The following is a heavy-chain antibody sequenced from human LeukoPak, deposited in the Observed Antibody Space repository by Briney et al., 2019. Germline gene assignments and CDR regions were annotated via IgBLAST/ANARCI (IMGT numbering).Heavy chain of an antibody. CDR1: GFTFSSYW. Sequence: GGSLRLSCAASGFTFSSYWMHWVRQVPGKGLVWVSRINSDGSSTSYADSVKGRFTISRDNAKNSLYLQMNSLRAEDTAVYYCAREPNYDFWRLNDYWGQGTLVTVSS. J-gene: IGHJ4*02. D-gene: IGHD3-3*01. V-gene: IGHV3-74*01. CDR2: INSDGSST. CDR3: AREPNYDFWRLNDY.